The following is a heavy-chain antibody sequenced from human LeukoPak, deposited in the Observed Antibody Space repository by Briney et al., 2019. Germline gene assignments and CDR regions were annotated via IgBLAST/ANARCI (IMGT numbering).Heavy chain of an antibody. D-gene: IGHD6-6*01. CDR2: ISSSSSTI. Sequence: GGSLRLSCAASGFTFSSYSMNWVRKAPGKGLEWVSYISSSSSTIYYADSVKGRFTISRDTAKNSLYLQMNSLRAEDTAVYYCARGRGVSYSSSSPDYWGQGTLVTVSS. J-gene: IGHJ4*02. V-gene: IGHV3-48*01. CDR1: GFTFSSYS. CDR3: ARGRGVSYSSSSPDY.